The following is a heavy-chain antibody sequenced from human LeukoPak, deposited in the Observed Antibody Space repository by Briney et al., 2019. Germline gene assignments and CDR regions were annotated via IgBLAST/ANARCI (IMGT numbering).Heavy chain of an antibody. V-gene: IGHV4-61*02. D-gene: IGHD3-10*01. CDR1: GGSTSSGSYY. CDR2: IYTSGST. J-gene: IGHJ4*02. Sequence: SSQTLSLTCTVSGGSTSSGSYYWSWIRQPAGKGLEWIGRIYTSGSTNYNPSLKSRVTISVDTSKNQFSLKLSSVTAADTAVYYCAREFQLLWFGELSFYFDYWGQGTLVTVSS. CDR3: AREFQLLWFGELSFYFDY.